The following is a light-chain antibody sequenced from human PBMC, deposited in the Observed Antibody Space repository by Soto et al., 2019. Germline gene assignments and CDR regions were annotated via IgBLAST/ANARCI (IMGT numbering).Light chain of an antibody. Sequence: QSVLTQPPSASGTPGQRVTISCSGSSYNIGSNYVYWYQQLPGTAPKLLIYRNNQRPSGVPDRFSGSKSGTSASLAISGLRSEYEADYYCAAWDGSLSVVFGGGTKVTVL. CDR2: RNN. CDR1: SYNIGSNY. V-gene: IGLV1-47*01. J-gene: IGLJ2*01. CDR3: AAWDGSLSVV.